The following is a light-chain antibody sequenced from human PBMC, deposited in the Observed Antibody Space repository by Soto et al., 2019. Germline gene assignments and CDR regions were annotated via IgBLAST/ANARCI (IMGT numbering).Light chain of an antibody. CDR2: GAS. Sequence: IVLTQSPGTLSLSPGERATLSCRASESVRVNYLAWYQQKPGQAPRLLIYGASSRATGIPDRFSGSGSGTDFTLTISRLEPEDFAVYYCHQYGRSPITFGQGTRLRL. CDR3: HQYGRSPIT. CDR1: ESVRVNY. J-gene: IGKJ5*01. V-gene: IGKV3-20*01.